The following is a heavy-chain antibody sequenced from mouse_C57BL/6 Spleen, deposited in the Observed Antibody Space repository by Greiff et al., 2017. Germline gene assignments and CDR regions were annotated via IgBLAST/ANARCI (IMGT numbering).Heavy chain of an antibody. CDR3: TRGYYCEFGY. CDR1: GYTFTDYY. CDR2: INPKNGGT. V-gene: IGHV1-22*01. D-gene: IGHD1-1*01. Sequence: VQLQQSGPELVKPGASVKMSCKASGYTFTDYYMHWVKQRHGQGLEWIGDINPKNGGTSYNQKFKGKATMTVNTSSSTAYMQLSSLTSEDAAVYYCTRGYYCEFGYWGQGPLVTVSA. J-gene: IGHJ3*01.